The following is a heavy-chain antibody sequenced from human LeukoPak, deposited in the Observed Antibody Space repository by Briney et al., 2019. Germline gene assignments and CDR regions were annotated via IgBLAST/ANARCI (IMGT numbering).Heavy chain of an antibody. CDR3: ARSSGTGTFSY. V-gene: IGHV4-39*02. CDR1: GDSISRSTYY. D-gene: IGHD6-25*01. Sequence: SETLSLTCTVSGDSISRSTYYWAWIRQPPGKGLEWIGSVYYGRSPYFNPPLESRATISVDTSKSHFSLMMSSVTAADTAVYYCARSSGTGTFSYWGQGTLVTVSS. J-gene: IGHJ4*02. CDR2: VYYGRSP.